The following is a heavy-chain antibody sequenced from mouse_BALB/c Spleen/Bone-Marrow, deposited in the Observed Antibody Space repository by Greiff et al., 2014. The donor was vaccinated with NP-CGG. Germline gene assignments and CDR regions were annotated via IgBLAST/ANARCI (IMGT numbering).Heavy chain of an antibody. D-gene: IGHD1-1*01. CDR2: INPDSSTI. CDR3: ARLSYYGRFAY. Sequence: EVQLQQSGGGLVQPGGSLKLSCAASGFDFSRYWMSWVRQAPGKGLEWIGEINPDSSTINYTPSLKDKFIISRDNAKNTLYLQMSKVRFEDTALYYCARLSYYGRFAYWGQGTLVTVSA. V-gene: IGHV4-1*02. CDR1: GFDFSRYW. J-gene: IGHJ3*01.